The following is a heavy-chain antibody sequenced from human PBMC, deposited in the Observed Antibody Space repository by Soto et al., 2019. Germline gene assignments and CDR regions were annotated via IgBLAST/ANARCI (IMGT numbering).Heavy chain of an antibody. D-gene: IGHD2-2*01. CDR1: VESFSDHY. J-gene: IGHJ4*02. V-gene: IGHV4-34*10. CDR2: INHAGSA. Sequence: SQTLSLTCAVYVESFSDHYWTWVRQSPGKGLEWIGEINHAGSANYNPSLKSRSIISIDTSKNQFSLKLSSVTAADTAVYYCARVPDYWGQGTLVTVSS. CDR3: ARVPDY.